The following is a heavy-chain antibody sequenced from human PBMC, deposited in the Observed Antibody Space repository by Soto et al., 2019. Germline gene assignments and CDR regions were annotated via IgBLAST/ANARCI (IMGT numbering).Heavy chain of an antibody. V-gene: IGHV1-2*02. CDR2: INHNSGGT. CDR1: GYTFTGYY. CDR3: QRGPGSRAAAGKRRVGYYYGMDV. Sequence: ASVKVSCKASGYTFTGYYMHWVRQAPGQGLEWMGWINHNSGGTNYAQKFQGRVTMTRDTSISTAYMELSRLRSDDTAVYYCQRGPGSRAAAGKRRVGYYYGMDVWGQGTTVTVSS. J-gene: IGHJ6*02. D-gene: IGHD6-13*01.